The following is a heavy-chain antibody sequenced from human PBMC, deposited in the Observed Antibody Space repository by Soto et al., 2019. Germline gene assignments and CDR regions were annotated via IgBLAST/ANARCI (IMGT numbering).Heavy chain of an antibody. CDR1: GGSISSSSYY. D-gene: IGHD4-17*01. J-gene: IGHJ4*02. Sequence: QLQLQESGPGLVKPSETLSLTCTVSGGSISSSSYYWGWIRQPPGKGLEWIGSIYYSGSTYYNPSLKSRVTISVDTSKNQFSLKLSSVTAADTAVDYCARQLDYVSSPLFDYWGQGTLVTVSS. V-gene: IGHV4-39*01. CDR3: ARQLDYVSSPLFDY. CDR2: IYYSGST.